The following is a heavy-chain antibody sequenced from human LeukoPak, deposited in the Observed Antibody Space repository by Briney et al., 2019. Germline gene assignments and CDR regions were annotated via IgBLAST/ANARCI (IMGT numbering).Heavy chain of an antibody. V-gene: IGHV3-7*01. CDR3: AKGRGWEASYYYYYMDV. Sequence: GGSLRLSCAASGFTFSSYWMSWVRQAPGKGLEWVANIKQDGSNKYYTDSVKGRFTISRDNSKNTLYLQMNSLRAEDTAVYYCAKGRGWEASYYYYYMDVWGKGTTVTISS. CDR1: GFTFSSYW. J-gene: IGHJ6*03. CDR2: IKQDGSNK. D-gene: IGHD1-26*01.